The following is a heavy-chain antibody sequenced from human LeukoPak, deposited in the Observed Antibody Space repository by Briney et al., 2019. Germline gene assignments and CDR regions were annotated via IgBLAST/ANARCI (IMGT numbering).Heavy chain of an antibody. CDR3: AKDGNWASVS. Sequence: GGSLRLSCAASGFAFRKYNMNWVRQAPGKGLEWVSYISSTSITIYYSDSVKGRFTISRDNAKNSLYLQMNSLRAEDTALYYCAKDGNWASVSWGQGTLVTVSS. CDR2: ISSTSITI. D-gene: IGHD7-27*01. V-gene: IGHV3-48*01. J-gene: IGHJ5*02. CDR1: GFAFRKYN.